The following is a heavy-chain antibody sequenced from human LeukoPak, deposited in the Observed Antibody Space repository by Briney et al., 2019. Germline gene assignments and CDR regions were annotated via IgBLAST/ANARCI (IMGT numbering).Heavy chain of an antibody. J-gene: IGHJ4*02. CDR1: GYTFTNYY. CDR3: ASGQLRIAAAGTQGLPTH. Sequence: GASVKVSCKASGYTFTNYYMHWVRQAPGQGLEWVGIINPSGGGASYAQEFQGRVTMTRDTSTSTVYMELNSLRPDDTAVYYCASGQLRIAAAGTQGLPTHWGQGTLVTVSS. D-gene: IGHD6-13*01. CDR2: INPSGGGA. V-gene: IGHV1-46*01.